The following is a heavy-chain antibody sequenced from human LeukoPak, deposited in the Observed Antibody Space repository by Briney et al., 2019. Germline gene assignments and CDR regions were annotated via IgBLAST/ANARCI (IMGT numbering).Heavy chain of an antibody. V-gene: IGHV5-51*01. CDR2: IYPGDSDT. CDR3: ATHLRGTAMTFDI. Sequence: RGESLKISCKGSGYSFTNYWIGWVRQMPGKGLEWMGIIYPGDSDTRYSPSFQGRVTISADKSISTAYLQWSSLKASDTAMYYCATHLRGTAMTFDIWGQGTMVTVSS. J-gene: IGHJ3*02. CDR1: GYSFTNYW. D-gene: IGHD5-18*01.